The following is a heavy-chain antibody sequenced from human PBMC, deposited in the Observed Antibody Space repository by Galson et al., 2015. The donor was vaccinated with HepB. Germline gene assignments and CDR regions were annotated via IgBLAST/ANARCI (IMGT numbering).Heavy chain of an antibody. CDR1: GGSFSSFA. CDR3: ARGMGDGNNLVRYYYYGLDV. CDR2: IMPVFAIV. V-gene: IGHV1-69*10. Sequence: SVKVSCKASGGSFSSFAISWVRQAPGQGLEWMGGIMPVFAIVNYAQKFQDRVTITADTSTSTTTAYMELSSLTSDDTAVYYCARGMGDGNNLVRYYYYGLDVWGQGTTVTVPS. D-gene: IGHD5-24*01. J-gene: IGHJ6*02.